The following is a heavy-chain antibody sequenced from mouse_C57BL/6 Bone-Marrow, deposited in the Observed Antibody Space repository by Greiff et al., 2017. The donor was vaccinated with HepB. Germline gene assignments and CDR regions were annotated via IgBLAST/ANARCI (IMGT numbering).Heavy chain of an antibody. V-gene: IGHV7-4*01. CDR2: IRNKANGYTT. CDR1: GFTFNDYQ. D-gene: IGHD1-1*01. Sequence: EVMLVESGGGLVQPGASLRLCCAASGFTFNDYQMSWVRQAPGKAPEWLALIRNKANGYTTEYTASVKGRFTISSDNSQNILYLQMNTLRAEDSATYYCVKAVSSGSSYTWFAYWGQGTLVTVSA. J-gene: IGHJ3*01. CDR3: VKAVSSGSSYTWFAY.